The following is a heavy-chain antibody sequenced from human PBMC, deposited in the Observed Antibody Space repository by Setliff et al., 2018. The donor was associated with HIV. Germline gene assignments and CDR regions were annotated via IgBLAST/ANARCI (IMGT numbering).Heavy chain of an antibody. J-gene: IGHJ4*02. D-gene: IGHD3-22*01. CDR1: GGPFTSSS. CDR2: IIPNLGVP. CDR3: ARGGDYDSSGYYVT. Sequence: SVKVSCKASGGPFTSSSIGWVRQAPGQGLEWMGRIIPNLGVPRYAQKFQGRVTITADKSTSTSYMHLSSLKAEDTAVYFCARGGDYDSSGYYVTWGQGSLVTVSS. V-gene: IGHV1-69*02.